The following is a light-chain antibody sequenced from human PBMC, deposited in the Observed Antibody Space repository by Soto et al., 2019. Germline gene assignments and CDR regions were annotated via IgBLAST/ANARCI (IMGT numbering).Light chain of an antibody. CDR2: DKN. Sequence: QSVLTQPPSVSAAPGQKVIISCSGSSSNIGSNYVSWYQQLPGTAPKLLIYDKNERPSGIPDRFSASKSGTSATLGITGLQTGDEADYYCAAWDHSLNVRVFGGGTKLTVL. CDR3: AAWDHSLNVRV. V-gene: IGLV1-51*01. J-gene: IGLJ3*02. CDR1: SSNIGSNY.